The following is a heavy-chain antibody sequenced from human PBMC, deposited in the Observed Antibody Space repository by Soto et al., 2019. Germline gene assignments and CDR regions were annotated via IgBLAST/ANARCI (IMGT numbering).Heavy chain of an antibody. Sequence: SETLSLTCTFSGVSIRSGDYYWSWIRKPPGKGLEWIGYIYYSGSTYYNPSLKSRVTISVDTSKNQFSLKLSSVTAADTAVYFCARGHGGITVFGAPGHFDYWGQGTLVTVSS. CDR2: IYYSGST. CDR3: ARGHGGITVFGAPGHFDY. J-gene: IGHJ4*02. V-gene: IGHV4-30-4*01. D-gene: IGHD3-3*01. CDR1: GVSIRSGDYY.